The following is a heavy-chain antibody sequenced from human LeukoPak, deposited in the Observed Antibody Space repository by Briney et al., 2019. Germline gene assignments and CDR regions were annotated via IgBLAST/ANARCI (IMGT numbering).Heavy chain of an antibody. CDR1: GGTFSSYA. J-gene: IGHJ4*02. V-gene: IGHV1-69*05. Sequence: GSSVKVSCKASGGTFSSYAISWVRQAPGQGLEWMGRIIPIFGTANYAQKFQGRVTITTDESTSTAYMELSSLRSEDTAAYYCARASGGDCCTFDYWGQGTLVTVSS. CDR2: IIPIFGTA. D-gene: IGHD2-21*02. CDR3: ARASGGDCCTFDY.